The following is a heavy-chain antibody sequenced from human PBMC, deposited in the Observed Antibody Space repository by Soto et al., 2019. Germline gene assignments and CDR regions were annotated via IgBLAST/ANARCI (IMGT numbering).Heavy chain of an antibody. J-gene: IGHJ5*02. CDR3: ARDSIAAALDP. CDR2: IWYDGSNK. D-gene: IGHD6-13*01. V-gene: IGHV3-33*01. Sequence: GGSLRLSCAASGFTFSRYGMHWVRQAPGKGLEWVAVIWYDGSNKYYADSVKGRFTISRDNSKNTLYLQMNSLRAEDTAVYYCARDSIAAALDPWGQGTLVTVSS. CDR1: GFTFSRYG.